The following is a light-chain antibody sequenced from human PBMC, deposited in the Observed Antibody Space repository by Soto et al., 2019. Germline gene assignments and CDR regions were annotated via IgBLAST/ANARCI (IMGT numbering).Light chain of an antibody. CDR3: QSYGSSRP. Sequence: EIVLTQSPGSLSLSPGDRATLCCRASQILVNTYVAWYQQKAGQAPRLLIYDASTRATGIPDRFSGSGSGTDFTLSISRLEPEDFAVYYCQSYGSSRPFGHGTKVDI. J-gene: IGKJ1*01. CDR1: QILVNTY. V-gene: IGKV3-20*01. CDR2: DAS.